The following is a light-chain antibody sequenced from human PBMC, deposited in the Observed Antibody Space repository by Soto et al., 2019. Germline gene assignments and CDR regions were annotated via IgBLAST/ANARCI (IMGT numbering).Light chain of an antibody. J-gene: IGLJ3*02. CDR2: DNN. Sequence: QSVLTQPPSVSAAPGQTVTISCSGTSSNIGSHYVSWYQQLPGTAPKLLIYDNNRRPSVIPDRFSGSKSGTSATLGITGLQTGDEADYYCGTWDSSLSAGVFGGGTKLTVL. V-gene: IGLV1-51*01. CDR1: SSNIGSHY. CDR3: GTWDSSLSAGV.